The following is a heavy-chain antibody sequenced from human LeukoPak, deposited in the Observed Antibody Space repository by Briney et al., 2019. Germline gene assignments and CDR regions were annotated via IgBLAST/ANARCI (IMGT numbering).Heavy chain of an antibody. Sequence: SETLSLTCTVSGGSISSSSYYWGWIRQPPGKGLEWIGSIYYSGSTYYNPSLKGRVTISVDTSKNQFSLKLSSVTAADTAVYYCARQPYGDYPVLYDYWGQGTLVTVSS. V-gene: IGHV4-39*01. CDR1: GGSISSSSYY. CDR3: ARQPYGDYPVLYDY. D-gene: IGHD4-17*01. J-gene: IGHJ4*02. CDR2: IYYSGST.